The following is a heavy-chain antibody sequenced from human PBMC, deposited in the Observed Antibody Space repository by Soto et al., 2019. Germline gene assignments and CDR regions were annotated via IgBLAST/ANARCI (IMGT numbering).Heavy chain of an antibody. CDR3: ARGRRITMVRGVNVFDY. CDR1: GGSFSGYY. V-gene: IGHV4-34*01. D-gene: IGHD3-10*01. CDR2: INHSGST. Sequence: SETLSLTCAVYGGSFSGYYWSWIRQPPGKGLEWIGEINHSGSTNYNPSLKRRVTIAVDTSKNQFSLKLSSAYAAVTAVYYCARGRRITMVRGVNVFDYWGQGTLVTVSS. J-gene: IGHJ4*02.